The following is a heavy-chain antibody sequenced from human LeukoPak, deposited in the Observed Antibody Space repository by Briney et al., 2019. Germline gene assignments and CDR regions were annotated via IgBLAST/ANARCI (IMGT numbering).Heavy chain of an antibody. Sequence: SETLSLTCAVYGGSFSGYYWSWIRQPPGKGLEWIGEINHSGSTNYNPSLKSRVTISVDTSKNQFSLKLSSVTAADTAVYYCARGPLGIYVDYWGQGTLVTVSS. CDR3: ARGPLGIYVDY. D-gene: IGHD2-15*01. CDR2: INHSGST. J-gene: IGHJ4*02. CDR1: GGSFSGYY. V-gene: IGHV4-34*01.